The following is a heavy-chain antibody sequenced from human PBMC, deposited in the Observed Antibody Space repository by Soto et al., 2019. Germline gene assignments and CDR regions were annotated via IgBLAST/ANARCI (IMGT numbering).Heavy chain of an antibody. CDR1: GYTFSSYG. CDR2: ISGYNGDT. Sequence: RASVKVSCKASGYTFSSYGISWVRQAPGQGLEWMGWISGYNGDTNYAQKVRGRVTVTADTSTSTTYMELGSLRSDDAAVYYCARDLAYCGGDCYYDTFDIWGQGTMVTVSS. CDR3: ARDLAYCGGDCYYDTFDI. D-gene: IGHD2-21*02. V-gene: IGHV1-18*04. J-gene: IGHJ3*02.